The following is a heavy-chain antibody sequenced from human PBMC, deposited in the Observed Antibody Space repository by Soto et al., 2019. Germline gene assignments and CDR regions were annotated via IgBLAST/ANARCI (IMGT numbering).Heavy chain of an antibody. Sequence: ASVKVSCKVSGYTFTTYDINWVRQATGQGLEWMGWMNPNSGDTGNAQKFQGRVTMTRDTSISTAYMELSSLGSDDTAVYYCARGLYCISSGCDAPYYYFGMDVWGQGTTVTVSS. CDR3: ARGLYCISSGCDAPYYYFGMDV. J-gene: IGHJ6*02. CDR2: MNPNSGDT. D-gene: IGHD2-2*01. CDR1: GYTFTTYD. V-gene: IGHV1-8*01.